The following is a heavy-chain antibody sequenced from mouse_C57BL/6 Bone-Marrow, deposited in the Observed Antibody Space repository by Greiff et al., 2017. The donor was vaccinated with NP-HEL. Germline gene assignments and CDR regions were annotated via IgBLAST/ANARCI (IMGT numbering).Heavy chain of an antibody. J-gene: IGHJ1*03. CDR1: GYTFTDYY. Sequence: SGPVLVKPGASVKMSCKASGYTFTDYYMNWVKQSHGKSLEWIGVINPYNGGTSYNQKFKGKATLTVDKSSSTAYMELNSLTSEDSAVYYCAAFITTGFDVWGTGTTVTVSS. CDR2: INPYNGGT. V-gene: IGHV1-19*01. CDR3: AAFITTGFDV. D-gene: IGHD1-1*01.